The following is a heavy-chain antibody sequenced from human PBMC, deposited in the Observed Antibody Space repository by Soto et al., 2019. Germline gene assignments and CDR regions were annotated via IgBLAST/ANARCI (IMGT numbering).Heavy chain of an antibody. CDR1: GFTFSSYG. CDR2: ISYDGSNK. CDR3: AKDHCSSTSCYFYYYGMDV. V-gene: IGHV3-30*18. Sequence: QVQLVESGGGVVQPGRSLSLSCAASGFTFSSYGMHWVRQAPGKGLEWVAVISYDGSNKYYADSVKGRFTISRDNSKNTLYLQMNSLRAEDTAVYYCAKDHCSSTSCYFYYYGMDVWGQGTTVTVSS. J-gene: IGHJ6*02. D-gene: IGHD2-2*01.